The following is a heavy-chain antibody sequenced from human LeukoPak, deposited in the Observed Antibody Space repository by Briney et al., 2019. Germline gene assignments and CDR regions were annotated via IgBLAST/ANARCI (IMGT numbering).Heavy chain of an antibody. V-gene: IGHV4-30-4*08. CDR1: GFTFSSYA. Sequence: LRLSCAASGFTFSSYAMSWVRQPPGKGLEWIGYIYYSGSTYYNPSLKSRVTISVDTSKNQFSLKLSSVTAADTAVYYCARDSSYYYMDVWGKGTTVTVSS. J-gene: IGHJ6*03. CDR2: IYYSGST. CDR3: ARDSSYYYMDV.